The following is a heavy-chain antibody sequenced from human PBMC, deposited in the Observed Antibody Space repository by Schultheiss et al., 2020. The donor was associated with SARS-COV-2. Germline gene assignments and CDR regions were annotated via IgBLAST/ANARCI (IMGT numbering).Heavy chain of an antibody. D-gene: IGHD2-15*01. Sequence: SVKVSCKASGGTFSSYAISWVRQAPGQGLEWMGGIIPIFGTANYAQKFQGRVTITADESTSTAYMELSSLRSEDTAVYYCARVNGDGCSGGSCYSVWFDPWGQGTLVTVSS. CDR2: IIPIFGTA. V-gene: IGHV1-69*13. CDR1: GGTFSSYA. CDR3: ARVNGDGCSGGSCYSVWFDP. J-gene: IGHJ5*02.